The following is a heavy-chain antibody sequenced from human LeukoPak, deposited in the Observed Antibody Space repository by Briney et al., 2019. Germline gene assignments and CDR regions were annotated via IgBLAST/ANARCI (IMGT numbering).Heavy chain of an antibody. V-gene: IGHV3-48*01. CDR2: ISSDSGTI. CDR3: ARDKKGIDY. Sequence: GGSLRLSCAASGFTFSSYAMNWVRQAPGKGLEWISYISSDSGTIYYADSMKGRFTISRDNARNSLYLQMNSLRAEDTAVYYCARDKKGIDYWGQGTLVTVSS. CDR1: GFTFSSYA. J-gene: IGHJ4*02. D-gene: IGHD3-10*01.